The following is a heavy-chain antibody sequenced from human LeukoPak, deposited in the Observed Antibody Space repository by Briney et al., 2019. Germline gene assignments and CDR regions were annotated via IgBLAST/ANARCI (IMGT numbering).Heavy chain of an antibody. CDR2: ITASGGST. J-gene: IGHJ4*02. CDR1: GFTFSRYA. Sequence: GGSLRLSCAASGFTFSRYAMTWVRQAPGKGLEWVSVITASGGSTYYADSVKGWFTISRDISKNTLYLQMNSLRAEDTAVYYCAKDSSSWPFPIDYWGQGTLVTVSS. V-gene: IGHV3-23*01. CDR3: AKDSSSWPFPIDY. D-gene: IGHD6-13*01.